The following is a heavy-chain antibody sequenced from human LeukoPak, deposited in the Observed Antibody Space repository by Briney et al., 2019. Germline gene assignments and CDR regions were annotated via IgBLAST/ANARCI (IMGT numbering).Heavy chain of an antibody. CDR1: GYSFTSYW. J-gene: IGHJ4*02. Sequence: KPGESLKTSCKGSGYSFTSYWIGWVRQMPGKGLEWMGIIYPGDSDTRYSPSFQGQVTISADKSISTAYLQWSSLKASDTAMYYCARQRAFEDWSSPYFDYWGQGTLVTVSS. V-gene: IGHV5-51*01. CDR2: IYPGDSDT. CDR3: ARQRAFEDWSSPYFDY. D-gene: IGHD3-9*01.